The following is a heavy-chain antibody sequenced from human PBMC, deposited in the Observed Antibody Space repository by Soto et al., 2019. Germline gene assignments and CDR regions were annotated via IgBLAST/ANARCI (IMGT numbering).Heavy chain of an antibody. J-gene: IGHJ4*02. CDR1: GGTFSSYA. CDR2: IIPIFGTA. CDR3: ARSRARDIAVAGPVYFDY. V-gene: IGHV1-69*01. Sequence: QVQLVQSGAEVKKPRSSVKVSCKASGGTFSSYAISWVRQAPGQGLEWMGGIIPIFGTANYAQKFQGRVTITADESTSTAYMELSSLRSEDTAVYYCARSRARDIAVAGPVYFDYWGQGTLVTVSS. D-gene: IGHD6-19*01.